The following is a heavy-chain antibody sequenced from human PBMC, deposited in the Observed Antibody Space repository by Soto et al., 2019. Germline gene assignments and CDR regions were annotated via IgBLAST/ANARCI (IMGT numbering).Heavy chain of an antibody. Sequence: GGSLRLSCVASGFSFNPYVMAWVRQAPGKGLEWVSAIRSNSAITHYADSMKGRFTISRDNSKNTLYLQMNSLRAEDTAVYYCAKDPFTIFGVASTFDIWGQGTMVTVSS. CDR1: GFSFNPYV. D-gene: IGHD3-3*01. J-gene: IGHJ3*02. V-gene: IGHV3-23*01. CDR3: AKDPFTIFGVASTFDI. CDR2: IRSNSAIT.